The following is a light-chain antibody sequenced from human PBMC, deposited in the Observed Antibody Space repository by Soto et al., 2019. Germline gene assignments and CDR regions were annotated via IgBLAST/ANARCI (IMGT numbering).Light chain of an antibody. CDR2: PAS. V-gene: IGKV1-9*01. Sequence: DIQLTQSPSFLSASVGDRVTITCRASQGISSYLAWYQQKPGKAPKVLIYPASTLQSGVPSRFSGSGSGTEFTLTISSLQPEDFATFYCEQLSHYPYTFGQGTKVDIK. CDR3: EQLSHYPYT. CDR1: QGISSY. J-gene: IGKJ2*01.